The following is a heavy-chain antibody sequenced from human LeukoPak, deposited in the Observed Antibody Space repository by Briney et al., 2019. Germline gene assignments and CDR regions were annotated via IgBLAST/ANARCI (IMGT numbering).Heavy chain of an antibody. J-gene: IGHJ4*02. CDR1: GGSISSYY. D-gene: IGHD4-17*01. Sequence: SETLSLTCTVSGGSISSYYWSWIRQPPGKGLEWIGYIYYGGSTNYNPSLKSRVTISVDTSKNQFSLKLSSVTAADTAVYYCARAGDFYGDYGKDPFDYWGQGTLVTVSS. CDR3: ARAGDFYGDYGKDPFDY. CDR2: IYYGGST. V-gene: IGHV4-59*01.